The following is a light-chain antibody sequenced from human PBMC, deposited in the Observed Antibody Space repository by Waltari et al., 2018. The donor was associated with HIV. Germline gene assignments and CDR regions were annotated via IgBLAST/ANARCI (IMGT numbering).Light chain of an antibody. CDR1: NSDIGSYNL. V-gene: IGLV2-23*02. CDR3: CSYAGSGTLV. J-gene: IGLJ2*01. CDR2: EVS. Sequence: QSALTQPASVSGSPGQSITISCSGTNSDIGSYNLVSWYQKYPGKPPKLIIYEVSERPSGVSNRFSDSKSGNTAALTLSGLQAEDEADYHCCSYAGSGTLVFGGGTKLTVL.